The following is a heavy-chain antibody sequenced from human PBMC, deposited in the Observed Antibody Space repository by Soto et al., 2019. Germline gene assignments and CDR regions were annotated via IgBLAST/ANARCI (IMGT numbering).Heavy chain of an antibody. CDR2: ISFDGSKR. D-gene: IGHD6-13*01. J-gene: IGHJ3*02. CDR1: GFTFSIYA. CDR3: ASIAHFRPVIQATAAAGNRDATFDI. Sequence: QVQLVESGGGVVQPGGSLRLSCAASGFTFSIYAMHWVRQAPGKGLEWVAVISFDGSKRYFAESVKGRFTISRDNSKNILILQMDSLRAEDTAVYYYASIAHFRPVIQATAAAGNRDATFDIWGQGTLVTVSS. V-gene: IGHV3-30*04.